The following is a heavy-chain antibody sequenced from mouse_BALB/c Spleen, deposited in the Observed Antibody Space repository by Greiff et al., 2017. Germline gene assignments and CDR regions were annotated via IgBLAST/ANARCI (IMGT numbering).Heavy chain of an antibody. V-gene: IGHV5-4*01. J-gene: IGHJ4*01. CDR3: ARGAVITTATMDY. D-gene: IGHD1-2*01. CDR2: ISDGGSYT. CDR1: GFTFSSYA. Sequence: EVHLVESGGGLVKPGGSLKLSCAASGFTFSSYAMPWVRQTPEKRLEWVATISDGGSYTYYPDSVKGRFTISRDNAKNNLYLQMSSLKSEDTAMYYCARGAVITTATMDYWGQGTSVTVSS.